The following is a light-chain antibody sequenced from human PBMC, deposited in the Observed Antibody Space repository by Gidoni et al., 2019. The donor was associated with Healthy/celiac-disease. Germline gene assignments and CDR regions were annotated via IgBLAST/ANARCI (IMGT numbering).Light chain of an antibody. CDR1: QGISNY. J-gene: IGKJ1*01. CDR3: QKYNSALWT. Sequence: DIQMTQSPSSMSASVGDRVTITCRSSQGISNYLAWYQQKPGKVPKLLIYAASTLQSGVPSRFSGSGSGTDFTLTISSLQPEDVATYYCQKYNSALWTFGQGTKVEIK. CDR2: AAS. V-gene: IGKV1-27*01.